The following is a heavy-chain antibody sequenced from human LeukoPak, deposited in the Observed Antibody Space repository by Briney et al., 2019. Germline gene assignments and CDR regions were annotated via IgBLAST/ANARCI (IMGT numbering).Heavy chain of an antibody. D-gene: IGHD3-3*01. V-gene: IGHV4-34*01. CDR2: INHSGGT. J-gene: IGHJ5*02. CDR3: ARGQRSGVTIFGVVIVFWFDP. CDR1: GGSFSGYY. Sequence: SETLSLTCAVYGGSFSGYYWSWIRQPPGKGLEWIGEINHSGGTNYNPSLKSRVTISVDTSKNQFSLKLSSVTAADTAVYYCARGQRSGVTIFGVVIVFWFDPWGQGTLVTVSS.